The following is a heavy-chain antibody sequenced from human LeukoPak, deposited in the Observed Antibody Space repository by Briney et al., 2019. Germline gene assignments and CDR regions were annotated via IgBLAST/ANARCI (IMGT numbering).Heavy chain of an antibody. CDR1: GYTFTGYY. V-gene: IGHV1-2*02. CDR3: ARDPCGATSCEYNWFDP. Sequence: ASAKVSCKASGYTFTGYYMHWVREAPGQGLEWMGWINPNSGGTNYAQKFQGRVTMTRDTSISTAYMELSRLRSDDTAVYYSARDPCGATSCEYNWFDPWGQGTLVTVSS. D-gene: IGHD2-2*01. CDR2: INPNSGGT. J-gene: IGHJ5*02.